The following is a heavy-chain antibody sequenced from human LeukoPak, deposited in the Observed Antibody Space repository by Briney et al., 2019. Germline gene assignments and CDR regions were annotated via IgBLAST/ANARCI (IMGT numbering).Heavy chain of an antibody. D-gene: IGHD5-18*01. CDR3: ARGGSYGLI. J-gene: IGHJ4*02. V-gene: IGHV3-30-3*01. CDR1: GFTFSSYA. Sequence: GRSLRLSCAASGFTFSSYAVHWVRQAPGKGLEWVAVISYDGSNKYYADSVKGRFTISRDNSKNTLYLQMNSLRAEDTAVYYCARGGSYGLIWGQGTLVTVSS. CDR2: ISYDGSNK.